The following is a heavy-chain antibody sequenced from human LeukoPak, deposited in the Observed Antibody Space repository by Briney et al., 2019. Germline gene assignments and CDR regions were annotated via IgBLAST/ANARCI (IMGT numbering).Heavy chain of an antibody. D-gene: IGHD6-13*01. CDR3: ARVGYSGFPPFRRYYGMDV. CDR1: GFTFSTYW. CDR2: ISSSSSYI. V-gene: IGHV3-21*01. J-gene: IGHJ6*02. Sequence: PGGSLRLSCSASGFTFSTYWMSWVRQAPGKGLEWVSSISSSSSYIYYADSVKGRFTISRDNAKNSLYLQMNSLRAEDTAVYYCARVGYSGFPPFRRYYGMDVWGQGTTVTVSS.